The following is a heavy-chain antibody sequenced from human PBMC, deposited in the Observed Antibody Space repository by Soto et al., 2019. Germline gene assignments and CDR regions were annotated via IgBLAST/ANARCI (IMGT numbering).Heavy chain of an antibody. CDR1: GFSFSSYW. Sequence: EVQLVESGGGLVQPGGSLRLSCLTSGFSFSSYWMSWVRQAPGKGLEWVANIKQNGTEKFYVDSVKGRFTISRDNAKNSLCLEMNSLRAEDTAVYYCAREKWLQFYFYYGLDVWVQGPTVTVSS. CDR2: IKQNGTEK. J-gene: IGHJ6*02. CDR3: AREKWLQFYFYYGLDV. D-gene: IGHD4-4*01. V-gene: IGHV3-7*01.